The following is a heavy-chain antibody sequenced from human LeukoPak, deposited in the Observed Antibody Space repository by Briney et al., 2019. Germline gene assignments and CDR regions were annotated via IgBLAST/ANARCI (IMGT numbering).Heavy chain of an antibody. D-gene: IGHD2-2*01. CDR1: GGTFSSYA. V-gene: IGHV1-69*01. Sequence: SVTVSCKASGGTFSSYAISWVRQAPGQGLEWMGGIIPIFGTANYAQKFQGRVTITADESTSTAYMELSSLRSEDTAVYHCAKSGDCSSTNCYNLDYWGQGTLVTVSS. CDR3: AKSGDCSSTNCYNLDY. CDR2: IIPIFGTA. J-gene: IGHJ4*02.